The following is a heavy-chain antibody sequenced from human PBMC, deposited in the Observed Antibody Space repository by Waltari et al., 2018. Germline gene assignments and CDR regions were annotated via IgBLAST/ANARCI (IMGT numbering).Heavy chain of an antibody. J-gene: IGHJ6*02. V-gene: IGHV1-3*01. Sequence: QVQHVQSGAEVMKPGASLKISCQTSGYSCSSYAILWVRQAHGQRLEWVGWINPASGHTKYSQKFEGRVTITSDTSADTVYMELTSLTSEDTAVFYCARDEISAAGSLYYYYGLDVWGQGTPVTVS. CDR2: INPASGHT. CDR3: ARDEISAAGSLYYYYGLDV. D-gene: IGHD6-13*01. CDR1: GYSCSSYA.